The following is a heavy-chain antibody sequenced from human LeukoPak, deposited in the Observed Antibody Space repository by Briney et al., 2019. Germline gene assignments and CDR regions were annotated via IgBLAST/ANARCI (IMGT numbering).Heavy chain of an antibody. D-gene: IGHD6-13*01. V-gene: IGHV3-74*01. J-gene: IGHJ4*02. CDR3: ARVGSSSWAEVYYFDY. CDR2: INSDGSST. CDR1: GFTFSSYW. Sequence: GGSLRLSCAASGFTFSSYWMHWVRQAPGKGLVWVSRINSDGSSTSYADSVKGRFTISRDNAKNTLYLQMNSLRAEDTAVYYRARVGSSSWAEVYYFDYWGQGTLVTVSS.